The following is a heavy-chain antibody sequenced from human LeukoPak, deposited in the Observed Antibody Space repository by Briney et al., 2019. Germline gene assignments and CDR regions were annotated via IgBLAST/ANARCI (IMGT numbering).Heavy chain of an antibody. CDR1: GGSFSGYY. CDR2: INHSGST. Sequence: PSETLSLTCAVYGGSFSGYYWSWIRQPPGKGLEWIGEINHSGSTNYNPSLKSRVTISVDTSKNQFSLKLSSVTAADTAVYYCARVDGGIAAAGTFGYWGQGTLVTVSS. J-gene: IGHJ4*02. CDR3: ARVDGGIAAAGTFGY. V-gene: IGHV4-34*01. D-gene: IGHD6-13*01.